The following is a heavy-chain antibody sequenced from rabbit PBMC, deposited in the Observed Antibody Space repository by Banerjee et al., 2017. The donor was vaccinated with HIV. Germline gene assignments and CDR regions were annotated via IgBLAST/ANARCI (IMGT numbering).Heavy chain of an antibody. Sequence: QEQLEESGGGLVKPGGTLTLTCKASGIDISRYNMQWVRQSPGKGLEWIACIYTDSGITYYATWARGRFTISSDNAQNTVFLQMTSLTAADTATYFCAIMDSSGWGDFNLWGPGTLVTVS. D-gene: IGHD4-1*01. CDR2: IYTDSGIT. CDR3: AIMDSSGWGDFNL. CDR1: GIDISRYN. J-gene: IGHJ4*01. V-gene: IGHV1S43*01.